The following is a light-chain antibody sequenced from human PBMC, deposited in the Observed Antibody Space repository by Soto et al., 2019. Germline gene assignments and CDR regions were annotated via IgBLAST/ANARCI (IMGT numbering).Light chain of an antibody. V-gene: IGKV1-12*01. CDR1: HDIARW. CDR3: QQVKRLPLP. CDR2: AAS. Sequence: IEVPESNSYVSAFVGDRVAITCRASHDIARWLAWYQQQPGKAPRLLIYAASSLQSGVPTRFSGSGSGTDFALTISNLQTEDSPVYYSQQVKRLPLPFAGRTKVDI. J-gene: IGKJ4*01.